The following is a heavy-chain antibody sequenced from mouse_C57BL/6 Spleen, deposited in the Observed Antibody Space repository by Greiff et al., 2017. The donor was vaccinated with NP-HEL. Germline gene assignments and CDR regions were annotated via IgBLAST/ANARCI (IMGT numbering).Heavy chain of an antibody. CDR1: GFTFSSYA. CDR3: AREDCGITTKRAWFAY. J-gene: IGHJ3*01. V-gene: IGHV5-4*01. D-gene: IGHD2-4*01. CDR2: ISDGGSYT. Sequence: EVKLMESGGGLVKPGGSLKLSCAASGFTFSSYAMSWVRQTPEKRLEWVATISDGGSYTYYPDNVKGRFTISRDNAKNNLYLQMSHLKSEDTAMYYCAREDCGITTKRAWFAYWGQGTLVTVSA.